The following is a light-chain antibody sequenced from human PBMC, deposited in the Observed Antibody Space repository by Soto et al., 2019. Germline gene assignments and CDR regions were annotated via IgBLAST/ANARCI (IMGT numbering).Light chain of an antibody. CDR3: AAWDDSLNGFYV. CDR1: SSNIGTNT. J-gene: IGLJ1*01. V-gene: IGLV1-44*01. CDR2: TNN. Sequence: QSVRTQPPSASGTPGQRVTISCSGSSSNIGTNTVNWYQQVPGAAPKLLIYTNNQRPSGVPDRFSGSKSGTSASLAISGLQSDDEADYYCAAWDDSLNGFYVFGTGTKVTVL.